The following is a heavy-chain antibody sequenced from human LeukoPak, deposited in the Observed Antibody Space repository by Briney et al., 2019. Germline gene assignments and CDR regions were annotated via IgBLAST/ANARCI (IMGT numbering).Heavy chain of an antibody. CDR2: IYPGDSDT. CDR1: GYNFTSYW. D-gene: IGHD5-18*01. J-gene: IGHJ4*02. CDR3: ARRRLGYSYADGFDY. Sequence: GESLKISCKGSGYNFTSYWIGWVRQMPGKGLEWMGIIYPGDSDTRYSPSFQGQVTISADKSISTAYLQWSSLKASDTAMYFCARRRLGYSYADGFDYWGQGTLVTVSS. V-gene: IGHV5-51*01.